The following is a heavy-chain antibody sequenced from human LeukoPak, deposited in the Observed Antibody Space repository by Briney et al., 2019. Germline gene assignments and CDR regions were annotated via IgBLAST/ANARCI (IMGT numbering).Heavy chain of an antibody. J-gene: IGHJ4*02. Sequence: PGGSLRLSCAASGFTFSSYGMHWVRQAPGKGLEWVAFIRYDGSNKYYVDSVKGRFTISRDNSKNTLYLQMNSLRAEDTAVYYCAKRYYDSSGPHYWGQGTLVTVSS. CDR3: AKRYYDSSGPHY. CDR1: GFTFSSYG. V-gene: IGHV3-30*02. D-gene: IGHD3-22*01. CDR2: IRYDGSNK.